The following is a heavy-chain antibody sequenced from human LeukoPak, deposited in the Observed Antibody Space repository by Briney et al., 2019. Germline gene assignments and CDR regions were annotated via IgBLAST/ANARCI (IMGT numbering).Heavy chain of an antibody. Sequence: SETLSLTCAVYGGSFSGYYWSWIRQPPGKGLEWIGEINHSGSTNYNPSLKSRVTISVDTSKNQFSLKLRSVTAADTAVYYCARGTYDYVWGSYRPEGYYFDYWGQGTLVTVSS. CDR2: INHSGST. CDR1: GGSFSGYY. CDR3: ARGTYDYVWGSYRPEGYYFDY. V-gene: IGHV4-34*01. J-gene: IGHJ4*02. D-gene: IGHD3-16*02.